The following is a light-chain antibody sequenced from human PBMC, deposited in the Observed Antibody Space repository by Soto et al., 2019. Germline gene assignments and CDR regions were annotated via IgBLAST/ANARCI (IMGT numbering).Light chain of an antibody. CDR3: QHPRWT. J-gene: IGKJ1*01. CDR1: QSINRW. Sequence: DIQLTQSPSTLSASIGDRVTITCRASQSINRWLAWYQQKPGKAPKLLIYDASSLESGVPSRFSGSGSGTDFTLTITSLQPHDFATYYCQHPRWTFGQRTKVEIK. V-gene: IGKV1-5*01. CDR2: DAS.